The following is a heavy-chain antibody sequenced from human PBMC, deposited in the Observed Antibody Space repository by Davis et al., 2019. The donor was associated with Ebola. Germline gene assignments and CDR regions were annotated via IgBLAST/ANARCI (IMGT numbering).Heavy chain of an antibody. V-gene: IGHV3-49*04. Sequence: GESLKISCAASGFTFSSYAMSWVRQAPGKGLEWVGFIRSKAYGGTTEYAASVKGRFTISRDDSKSIAYLQMNSLKTEDTAVYYCTRVNIVATIRFDYWGQGTLVTVSS. CDR3: TRVNIVATIRFDY. D-gene: IGHD5-12*01. J-gene: IGHJ4*02. CDR2: IRSKAYGGTT. CDR1: GFTFSSYA.